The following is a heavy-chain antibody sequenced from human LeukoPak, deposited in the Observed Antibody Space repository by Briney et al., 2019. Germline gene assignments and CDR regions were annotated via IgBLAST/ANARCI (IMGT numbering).Heavy chain of an antibody. CDR1: GGSISSYY. CDR2: IYHSGNT. Sequence: PSETLSLTCTVSGGSISSYYWTWIRQPPGKGLEWIGYIYHSGNTNYNPSLKSRVTISVDTSKSQFSLKLSSVTAADTAVYYCARHSSSSRGWFDPWGQGTLVTVSS. D-gene: IGHD6-6*01. J-gene: IGHJ5*02. CDR3: ARHSSSSRGWFDP. V-gene: IGHV4-59*01.